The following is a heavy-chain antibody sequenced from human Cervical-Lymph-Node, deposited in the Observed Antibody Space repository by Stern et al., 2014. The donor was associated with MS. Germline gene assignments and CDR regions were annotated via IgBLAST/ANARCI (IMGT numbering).Heavy chain of an antibody. D-gene: IGHD3-16*01. CDR3: ARDFVDSQMITRSDYLDS. CDR1: GYTFTNYA. J-gene: IGHJ4*02. Sequence: QVQLVQSGSELKKPGASVKISCESSGYTFTNYAINWVRQAPGQGLEWMGYIDTDTGSPTSAQCFTGRFLFSLDTSVSTTDLHISSLTAADTATYYCARDFVDSQMITRSDYLDSWGQGTLITVSS. CDR2: IDTDTGSP. V-gene: IGHV7-4-1*02.